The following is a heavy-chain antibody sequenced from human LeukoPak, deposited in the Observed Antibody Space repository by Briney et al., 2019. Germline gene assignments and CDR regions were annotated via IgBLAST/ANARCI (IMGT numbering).Heavy chain of an antibody. V-gene: IGHV4-4*02. CDR2: IYHSGST. J-gene: IGHJ4*02. CDR1: GGSISSSNW. D-gene: IGHD5-18*01. CDR3: ARDIDKTAMVFKSFDN. Sequence: SETLSLTCAVSGGSISSSNWWSWVRQPPGKGLEWIGEIYHSGSTNYNPSLKSRVTISVDKSKNQFSLKLSSVTAADTAVYYCARDIDKTAMVFKSFDNWGQGTLVTVS.